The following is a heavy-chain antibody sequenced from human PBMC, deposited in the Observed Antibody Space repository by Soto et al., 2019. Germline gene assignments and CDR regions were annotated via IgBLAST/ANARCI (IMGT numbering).Heavy chain of an antibody. CDR1: GGSISSYY. CDR3: AGMTTVTDLFDY. J-gene: IGHJ4*02. CDR2: IYYSGST. Sequence: PSETPSLTCTASGGSISSYYWSWIRQPPGKGLEWIGYIYYSGSTNYNPSLKSRVTISVDTSKNQFSLKLSSVTAADTAVYYCAGMTTVTDLFDYWGQGTLVTVSS. V-gene: IGHV4-59*08. D-gene: IGHD4-17*01.